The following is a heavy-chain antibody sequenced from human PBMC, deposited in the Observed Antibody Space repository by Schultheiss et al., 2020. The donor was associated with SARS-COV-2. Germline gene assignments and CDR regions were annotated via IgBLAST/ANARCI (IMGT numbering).Heavy chain of an antibody. CDR2: INPNSGGT. CDR1: GYTFTGYY. J-gene: IGHJ6*02. V-gene: IGHV1-2*04. Sequence: ASVKVSCKASGYTFTGYYMHWVRQAPGQGLEWMGWINPNSGGTNYAQKFQGWVTMTRDTSISTAYMELSRLRSDDTAVYYCAKDPPTVRNVVVIAPRYYYYGMDVWGQGTTVTVSS. D-gene: IGHD2-21*01. CDR3: AKDPPTVRNVVVIAPRYYYYGMDV.